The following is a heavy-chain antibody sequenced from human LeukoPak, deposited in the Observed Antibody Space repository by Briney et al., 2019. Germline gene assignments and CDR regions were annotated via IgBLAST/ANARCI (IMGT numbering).Heavy chain of an antibody. V-gene: IGHV3-21*01. CDR1: GFTFSSYS. CDR3: ARDPTVLPGY. D-gene: IGHD4-17*01. Sequence: PGGSLRLSCAASGFTFSSYSVNWVRQAPGKGLEWVSSISSSSSYIYYADSVKGRFTISRDNAKNSLYLQMNSLRAEDTAVYYCARDPTVLPGYWGQGTLVTVSS. J-gene: IGHJ4*02. CDR2: ISSSSSYI.